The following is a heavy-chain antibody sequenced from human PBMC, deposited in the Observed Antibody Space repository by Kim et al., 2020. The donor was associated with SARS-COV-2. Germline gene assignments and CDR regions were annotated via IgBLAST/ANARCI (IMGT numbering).Heavy chain of an antibody. CDR2: ISAYNGNT. V-gene: IGHV1-18*04. Sequence: ASVKVSCKASGYTFTSYGISWVRQAPGQGLEWMGWISAYNGNTNYAQKLQGRVTMTTDTSTSTAYMELRSLRSDDTAVYYCAREGEELWFGELLYWFDPWGQGTLVTVSS. J-gene: IGHJ5*02. CDR1: GYTFTSYG. CDR3: AREGEELWFGELLYWFDP. D-gene: IGHD3-10*01.